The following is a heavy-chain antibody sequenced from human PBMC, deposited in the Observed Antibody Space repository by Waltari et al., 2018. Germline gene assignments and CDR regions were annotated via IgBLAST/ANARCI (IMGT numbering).Heavy chain of an antibody. J-gene: IGHJ5*02. CDR1: GGSISGFY. CDR3: ARGGGGDWEWFDP. CDR2: IYYTGST. Sequence: QVQLQESGPSLLKPSETLSLICTVSGGSISGFYWSWVRQPPGKGLDWIGYIYYTGSTNCNPPLKSRVTMSVDTSKNQFSLKLSSVTAADTAFYYCARGGGGDWEWFDPWGQGTLVTVSS. D-gene: IGHD2-21*02. V-gene: IGHV4-59*01.